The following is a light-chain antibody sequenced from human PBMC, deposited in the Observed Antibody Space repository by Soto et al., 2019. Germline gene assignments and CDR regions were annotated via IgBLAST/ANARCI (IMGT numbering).Light chain of an antibody. CDR1: QSVSSSY. CDR2: GAS. CDR3: QQYGSSGT. Sequence: EIVLTQSPGTLSLSPGERATLSCRASQSVSSSYLAWYQQKPGQAPRLLMFGASTRATNIPARFSGSGSGTEFTLTISSLQSEDFAVYYCQQYGSSGTFGQGTKVDIK. J-gene: IGKJ1*01. V-gene: IGKV3-20*01.